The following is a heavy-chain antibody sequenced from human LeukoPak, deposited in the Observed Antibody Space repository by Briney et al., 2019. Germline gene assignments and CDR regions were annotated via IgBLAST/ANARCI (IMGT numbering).Heavy chain of an antibody. D-gene: IGHD3-22*01. CDR1: GLSFSSNY. CDR2: IYRGGSS. Sequence: GGSLRLSCVASGLSFSSNYMSWVRQAPGKGLEWVSVIYRGGSSYYSESVKGRFTISRDNSKNTLYIQMNSLRAEDTAVYYCTRIRLGYSETRIDSFDVWGQGTMVTVS. V-gene: IGHV3-66*01. J-gene: IGHJ3*01. CDR3: TRIRLGYSETRIDSFDV.